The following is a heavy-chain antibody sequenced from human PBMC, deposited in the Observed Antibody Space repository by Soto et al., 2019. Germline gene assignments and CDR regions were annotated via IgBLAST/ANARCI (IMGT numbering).Heavy chain of an antibody. CDR3: ASRDPGTSVDY. D-gene: IGHD1-7*01. Sequence: SESLSLTCAVSGGSFTSNNWWTWVRQPPGQGLEWIGEIYRTGSTNYNPSLKSRVTISLDKSENQFSLKVTSLTAADTAVYYCASRDPGTSVDYWGQGTLVTSPQ. CDR2: IYRTGST. V-gene: IGHV4-4*02. J-gene: IGHJ4*02. CDR1: GGSFTSNNW.